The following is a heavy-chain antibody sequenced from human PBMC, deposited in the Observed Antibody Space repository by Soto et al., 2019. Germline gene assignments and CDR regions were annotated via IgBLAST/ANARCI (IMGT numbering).Heavy chain of an antibody. J-gene: IGHJ5*02. V-gene: IGHV3-30*18. Sequence: QVHLAESGGGVVQPGMSLRLSCAASGFTFSTTGMHWVRQAPGKGLEWVAMISHDGGVQHYTDSVKGRFTISRDTSKNTLYLQMNSLRPEDTAIYHCAKDLYGAGWYNYFDPSGQGTLVTVSS. CDR1: GFTFSTTG. CDR3: AKDLYGAGWYNYFDP. D-gene: IGHD6-19*01. CDR2: ISHDGGVQ.